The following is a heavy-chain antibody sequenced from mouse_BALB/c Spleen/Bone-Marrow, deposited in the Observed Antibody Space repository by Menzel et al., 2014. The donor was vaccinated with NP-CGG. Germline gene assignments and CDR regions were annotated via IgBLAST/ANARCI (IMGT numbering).Heavy chain of an antibody. Sequence: EVKLVESGGGLVQPGGSLKLSCAASGFDFSRYWMSWVRQAPGKGLEWIGEINPDSSTINYTPSLKDKFIISRDNAKNALYLQMSKVRSEDTALYYCARGDWAWFVYWGQGTLVTFSA. V-gene: IGHV4-1*02. J-gene: IGHJ3*01. CDR1: GFDFSRYW. CDR2: INPDSSTI. CDR3: ARGDWAWFVY. D-gene: IGHD4-1*01.